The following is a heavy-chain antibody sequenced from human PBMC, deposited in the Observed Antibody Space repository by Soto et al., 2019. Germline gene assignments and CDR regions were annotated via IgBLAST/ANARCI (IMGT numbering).Heavy chain of an antibody. J-gene: IGHJ5*02. Sequence: SETLSLTCTVSGGSISSGGYYWSWIRQHPGKGLEWIGYIYYSGSTYYNPSLKSRVTISVDTSKNQFSLKLSSVTAADTAVYYCARESYYARSPYYQGRCLVPRGQGILVTASS. V-gene: IGHV4-31*03. D-gene: IGHD3-22*01. CDR3: ARESYYARSPYYQGRCLVP. CDR2: IYYSGST. CDR1: GGSISSGGYY.